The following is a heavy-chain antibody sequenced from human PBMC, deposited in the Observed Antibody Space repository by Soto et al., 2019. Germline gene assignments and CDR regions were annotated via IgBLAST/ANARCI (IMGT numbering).Heavy chain of an antibody. D-gene: IGHD3-22*01. V-gene: IGHV4-4*02. Sequence: SETLSLTCGVSGGSVISSSWWTWVRQSPGKGLEWIGEIYHAGSPNYNPSFQSRVSISLDKSKNSFSLRLTSVTAADAAIYYCAKRRVVVIIGGDAFDIWGQGTMVTVSS. CDR1: GGSVISSSW. CDR3: AKRRVVVIIGGDAFDI. CDR2: IYHAGSP. J-gene: IGHJ3*02.